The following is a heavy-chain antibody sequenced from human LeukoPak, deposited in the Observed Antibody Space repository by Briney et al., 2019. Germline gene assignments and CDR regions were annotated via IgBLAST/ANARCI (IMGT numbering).Heavy chain of an antibody. J-gene: IGHJ4*02. V-gene: IGHV3-30*03. CDR1: GFTFSTSG. Sequence: GGSLRLSCAASGFTFSTSGMHWVRQAPGKGLEWVAIISNDGSRKYYAHSVEGRFTISRDNSKNTLYQQMDSLRAEDTAVYYCARDRAWNYFDYWGQGTLVTVSS. CDR3: ARDRAWNYFDY. CDR2: ISNDGSRK. D-gene: IGHD3-3*01.